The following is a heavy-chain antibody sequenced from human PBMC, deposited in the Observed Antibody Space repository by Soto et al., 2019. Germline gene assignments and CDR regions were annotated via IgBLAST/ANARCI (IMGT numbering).Heavy chain of an antibody. Sequence: GGSLRLSCSASGFTFSTYTMHWVRQAPGKGLEYISCISSNGRPTSYKDSLKGRFTISRDNSENTLYLQISSLRLDDTAVYFLVNDNIAAAGIDLNNWFDPWGQGTRVTVS. CDR3: VNDNIAAAGIDLNNWFDP. CDR2: ISSNGRPT. J-gene: IGHJ5*02. D-gene: IGHD6-13*01. CDR1: GFTFSTYT. V-gene: IGHV3-64D*06.